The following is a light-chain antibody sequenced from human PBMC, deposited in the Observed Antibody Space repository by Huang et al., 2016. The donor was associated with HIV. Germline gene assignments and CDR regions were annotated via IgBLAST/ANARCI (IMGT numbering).Light chain of an antibody. CDR1: QHITSY. CDR2: ATS. V-gene: IGKV1-39*01. Sequence: DIQMTQSPSSLSASVGGRLVFACRANQHITSYLNWYQQNPGNAPKLLIYATSSLQSGVPSRFSGRGSGSPFMLTIADLQPEDFATYYCQQSYSSPWTFGRGTKVEIK. J-gene: IGKJ1*01. CDR3: QQSYSSPWT.